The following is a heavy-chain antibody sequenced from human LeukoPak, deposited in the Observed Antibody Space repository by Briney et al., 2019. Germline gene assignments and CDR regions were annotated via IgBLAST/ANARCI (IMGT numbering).Heavy chain of an antibody. CDR3: LLQQLDASDY. Sequence: PSETLSLTCTVSGGSISSSSYYWVWIRQPPGKGLEWIGSIYYSGSTYYNPSLKSRVTISVDTSKNQFSLHLSSVTAADTAVYYCLLQQLDASDYWGQGTLVTVSS. J-gene: IGHJ4*02. V-gene: IGHV4-39*01. D-gene: IGHD6-13*01. CDR2: IYYSGST. CDR1: GGSISSSSYY.